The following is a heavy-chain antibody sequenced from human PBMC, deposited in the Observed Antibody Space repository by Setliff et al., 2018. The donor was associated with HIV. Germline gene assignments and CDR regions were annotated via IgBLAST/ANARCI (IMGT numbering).Heavy chain of an antibody. CDR2: IYCSGST. CDR3: ARDGPLEGSYRYYYYYMDV. J-gene: IGHJ6*03. D-gene: IGHD3-10*01. Sequence: PSETLSLTCTVSGGSISSHYWSWIRQPPGKGLEWIGYIYCSGSTNYNPSLKSRVTISVDTSKNQFSLKLSSVTAADTAVYYCARDGPLEGSYRYYYYYMDVWGKGTTVTVSS. CDR1: GGSISSHY. V-gene: IGHV4-59*11.